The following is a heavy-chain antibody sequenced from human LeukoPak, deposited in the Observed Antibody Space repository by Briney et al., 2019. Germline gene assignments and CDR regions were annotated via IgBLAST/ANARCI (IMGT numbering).Heavy chain of an antibody. Sequence: GGSLRLSCAASGFTFSSYGMNWVRQAPGKGLEWVSGISGSGGTTYYADSVKGRFTISRDNSKNSLSLQVSSLRAEDTAVYYCAMTKSYYSDWGQGTLVTVSS. V-gene: IGHV3-23*01. CDR3: AMTKSYYSD. CDR2: ISGSGGTT. J-gene: IGHJ4*02. D-gene: IGHD3-22*01. CDR1: GFTFSSYG.